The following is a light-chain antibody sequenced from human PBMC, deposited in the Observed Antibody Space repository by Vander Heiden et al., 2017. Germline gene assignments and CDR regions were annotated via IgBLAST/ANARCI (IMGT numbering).Light chain of an antibody. J-gene: IGLJ2*01. CDR1: NRDIGSYNF. Sequence: QSALTQPASVSGSPGQSITISCTGTNRDIGSYNFVSWYQQHPGRAPKLLIYEVTNRPSGVSNRFSGSKSGNTASLTVSGLLAEDEADYYCSSYRDSSTMVFGGGTKLTV. CDR3: SSYRDSSTMV. V-gene: IGLV2-14*03. CDR2: EVT.